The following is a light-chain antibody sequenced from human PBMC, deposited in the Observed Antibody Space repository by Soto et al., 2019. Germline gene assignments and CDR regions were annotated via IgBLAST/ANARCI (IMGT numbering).Light chain of an antibody. CDR2: GSS. Sequence: EIVLTQSPGTLSLSPGERATLSCRASQSVTGNYLAWYQQKPGQSPRLPIYGSSDRATGIPDRFSGSGSGTDFTLTINRVEPEDFAVYYCQQYGSSPPYTFGQGTKLEIK. CDR3: QQYGSSPPYT. V-gene: IGKV3-20*01. J-gene: IGKJ2*01. CDR1: QSVTGNY.